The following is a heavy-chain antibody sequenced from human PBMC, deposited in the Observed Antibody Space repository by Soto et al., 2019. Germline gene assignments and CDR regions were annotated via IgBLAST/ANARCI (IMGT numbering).Heavy chain of an antibody. D-gene: IGHD4-17*01. Sequence: GGSLRLSCAASGFTFSSYGMHWVRQAPGKGLEWVAVISYDGSNKYYADSVKGRFTISRDNSKNTLYLQMNSLRAEDTAVYYCAKTLTTVSTPYYYYYYGMDVWGQGTTVTVSS. CDR1: GFTFSSYG. CDR3: AKTLTTVSTPYYYYYYGMDV. J-gene: IGHJ6*02. CDR2: ISYDGSNK. V-gene: IGHV3-30*18.